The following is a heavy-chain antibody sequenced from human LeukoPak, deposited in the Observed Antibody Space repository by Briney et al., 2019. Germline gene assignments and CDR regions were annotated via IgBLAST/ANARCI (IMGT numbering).Heavy chain of an antibody. J-gene: IGHJ4*02. CDR1: GFTFSDYA. V-gene: IGHV3-23*01. Sequence: PGGTLRLSCVASGFTFSDYAMNWARQAPGKGLEWVSGISGRGGKTYYADSVQGRFTISRDNSENTLYLEMNSLRGEDTAVYYCAKDSLRERIVGSTTRGVNDYWGRGTLVTVSS. D-gene: IGHD1-26*01. CDR3: AKDSLRERIVGSTTRGVNDY. CDR2: ISGRGGKT.